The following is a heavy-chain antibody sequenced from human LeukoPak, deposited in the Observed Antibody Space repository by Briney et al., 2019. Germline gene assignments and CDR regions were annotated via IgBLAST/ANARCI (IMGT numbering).Heavy chain of an antibody. CDR3: ARGYDSSGYPEDDAFDI. D-gene: IGHD3-22*01. V-gene: IGHV1-69*04. CDR2: IIPILGVA. J-gene: IGHJ3*02. CDR1: GGTFSSYA. Sequence: SVKVSCKASGGTFSSYAISWVRQAPGQGLEWMGRIIPILGVANYAQKFQGRVTITADKSTSTAYMELSSLRSEDTAVYYCARGYDSSGYPEDDAFDIWGQGTMVTVSS.